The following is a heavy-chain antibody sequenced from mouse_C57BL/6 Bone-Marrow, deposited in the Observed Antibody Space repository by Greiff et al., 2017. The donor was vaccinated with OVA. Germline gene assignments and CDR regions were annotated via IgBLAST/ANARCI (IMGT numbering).Heavy chain of an antibody. V-gene: IGHV5-6*02. CDR2: ISSGGSYT. D-gene: IGHD2-2*01. J-gene: IGHJ2*01. Sequence: DVMLVESGGDLVKPGGSLKLSCAASGFTFSSYGMSWVRQTPDKRLEWVATISSGGSYTYYPDSVKGRFTISRDNAKNTLYLQMSSLKSEDTAMYYCARHGLPMVTTRYYFDYWGQGTTLTVSS. CDR1: GFTFSSYG. CDR3: ARHGLPMVTTRYYFDY.